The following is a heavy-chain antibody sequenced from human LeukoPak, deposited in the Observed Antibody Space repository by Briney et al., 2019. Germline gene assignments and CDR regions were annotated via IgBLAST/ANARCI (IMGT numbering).Heavy chain of an antibody. V-gene: IGHV4-59*08. J-gene: IGHJ3*02. CDR1: GGSISSYY. CDR2: IYYSGST. CDR3: ARQNYYDSSGYSLGAFDT. D-gene: IGHD3-22*01. Sequence: SETLSLTCTVSGGSISSYYWSWIRQPPGKGLEWIGYIYYSGSTNYNPSLKSRVTISVDTSKNQFSLKLSSVTAADTAVYYCARQNYYDSSGYSLGAFDTWGQGTMVTVSS.